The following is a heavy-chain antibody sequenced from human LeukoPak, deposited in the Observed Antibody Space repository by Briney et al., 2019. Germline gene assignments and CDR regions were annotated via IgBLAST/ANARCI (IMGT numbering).Heavy chain of an antibody. D-gene: IGHD3-22*01. Sequence: SETLSLTCAVYGGSFSSSSYYWGWIRQPPGKGLEWIGSIYYSGSTYYNPSLKSRVTISVDTSKNQFSLKLSSVTAADTAVYYCARHQGYDSSGYPPDCWGQGTLVTVSS. CDR2: IYYSGST. V-gene: IGHV4-39*01. CDR3: ARHQGYDSSGYPPDC. J-gene: IGHJ4*02. CDR1: GGSFSSSSYY.